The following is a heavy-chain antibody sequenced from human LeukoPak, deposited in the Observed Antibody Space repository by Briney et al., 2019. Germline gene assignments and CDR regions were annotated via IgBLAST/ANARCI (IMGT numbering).Heavy chain of an antibody. CDR2: IFNTGST. CDR1: GDSIGRGSYY. Sequence: PSQTLSLTCAVSGDSIGRGSYYWGWIRQPAGKAPEWIGRIFNTGSTSYNPSLKSRVTISVDTSKNQFSLKLSSVTAADTAVYYCALEIYDFRLTSPQNEYFQHWGQGTLVTVSS. J-gene: IGHJ1*01. D-gene: IGHD5/OR15-5a*01. CDR3: ALEIYDFRLTSPQNEYFQH. V-gene: IGHV4-61*02.